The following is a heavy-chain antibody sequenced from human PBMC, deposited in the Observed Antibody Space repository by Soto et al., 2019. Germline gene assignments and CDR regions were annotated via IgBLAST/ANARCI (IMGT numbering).Heavy chain of an antibody. D-gene: IGHD3-22*01. J-gene: IGHJ4*02. CDR1: GGSISSRSHY. Sequence: SETLSLTCTVSGGSISSRSHYWGWIRQPPGKGLEWIESIYYSGNTYQNPSLKSRVTTSVDTSKNQFSPKVRSVTAADTAVYYCARLLFDSSGYYYFDYWGQGTLVTVSS. V-gene: IGHV4-39*01. CDR3: ARLLFDSSGYYYFDY. CDR2: IYYSGNT.